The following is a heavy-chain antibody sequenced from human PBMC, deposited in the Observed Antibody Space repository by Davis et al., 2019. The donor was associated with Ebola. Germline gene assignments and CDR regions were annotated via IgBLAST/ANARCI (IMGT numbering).Heavy chain of an antibody. J-gene: IGHJ5*02. CDR3: AKDGRGYCSSTSCSNWFDP. CDR1: GFTFSSYG. D-gene: IGHD2-2*03. Sequence: GESLKISCAASGFTFSSYGMHWVRQAPGKGLEWVAVISYDGSNKYYADSVKGRFTISRDNSKNTLYLQMNSLRAEDTAVYYCAKDGRGYCSSTSCSNWFDPWGQGTLVTVSS. CDR2: ISYDGSNK. V-gene: IGHV3-30*18.